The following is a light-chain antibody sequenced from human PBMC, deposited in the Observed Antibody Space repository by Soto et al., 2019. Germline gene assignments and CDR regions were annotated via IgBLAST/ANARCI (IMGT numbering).Light chain of an antibody. Sequence: IVLTQSPDTLSFSPGERATLSCRASQSVGTRLAWYQHKTGQAPSLLMSGASSRATGIPDRFSGSGSETDFTPTISRLEPEDFALYYCQHYQVGQPIAFGRGTRLEIK. CDR2: GAS. J-gene: IGKJ5*01. CDR1: QSVGTR. V-gene: IGKV3-20*01. CDR3: QHYQVGQPIA.